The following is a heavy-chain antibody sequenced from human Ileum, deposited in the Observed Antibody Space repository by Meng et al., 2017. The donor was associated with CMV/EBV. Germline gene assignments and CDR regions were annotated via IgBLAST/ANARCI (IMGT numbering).Heavy chain of an antibody. D-gene: IGHD5-24*01. V-gene: IGHV4-34*01. CDR2: INQSGST. Sequence: AVYGGSFSGNYWGWIRQPPAKGLEWIGEINQSGSTTYNPSLKSRVTISVDTSKNQFSLTLISATAADTAVYYCARGPWRQLGEGFDYWGQGTLVTVSS. J-gene: IGHJ4*02. CDR3: ARGPWRQLGEGFDY. CDR1: GGSFSGNY.